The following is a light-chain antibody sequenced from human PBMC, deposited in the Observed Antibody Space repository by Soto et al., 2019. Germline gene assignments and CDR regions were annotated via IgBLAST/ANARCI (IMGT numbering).Light chain of an antibody. Sequence: ESVLTQSRGTLSLSPGERATLSCRASQSVSSSYLAWYQQKPGQAPRLLIYGASSRATGIPDRFSGSGSGTDFTLTISRLEPEDFAVYYCQQYAVSPCTFGQGTTV. CDR2: GAS. CDR1: QSVSSSY. CDR3: QQYAVSPCT. V-gene: IGKV3-20*01. J-gene: IGKJ1*01.